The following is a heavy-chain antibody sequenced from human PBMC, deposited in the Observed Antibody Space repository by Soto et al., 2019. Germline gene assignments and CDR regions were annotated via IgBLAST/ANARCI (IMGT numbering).Heavy chain of an antibody. V-gene: IGHV3-30-3*01. CDR1: GFTFSSYA. D-gene: IGHD4-17*01. Sequence: GGSLRLSCAASGFTFSSYAMHWVRQAPGKGLEWVAVISYDGSNKYYADSVKGRFTISRDNSKNTLYLQMNSLRAEDTAVYYCARDTTVVTPTVMDVWGQGTTVTVSS. J-gene: IGHJ6*02. CDR3: ARDTTVVTPTVMDV. CDR2: ISYDGSNK.